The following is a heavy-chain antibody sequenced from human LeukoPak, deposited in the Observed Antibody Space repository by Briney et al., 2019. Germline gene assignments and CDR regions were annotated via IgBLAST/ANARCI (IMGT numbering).Heavy chain of an antibody. J-gene: IGHJ4*02. V-gene: IGHV3-23*01. CDR3: AKDVDCSGGSCDPY. CDR1: EFTFSIYA. Sequence: GGSLRLSCAASEFTFSIYAMSWVRQAPGKGLEWVSSITSAGENTFYTGSVKGRFTISRDNSKNTLYLQMNSLRAEDTAVYYCAKDVDCSGGSCDPYWGQGTLVTVSS. CDR2: ITSAGENT. D-gene: IGHD2-15*01.